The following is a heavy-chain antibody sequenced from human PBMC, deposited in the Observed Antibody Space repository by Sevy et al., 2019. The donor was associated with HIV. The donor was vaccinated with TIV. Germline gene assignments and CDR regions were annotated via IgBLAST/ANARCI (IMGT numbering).Heavy chain of an antibody. CDR1: GFPFSNYN. D-gene: IGHD3-16*01. Sequence: GGSLRLSCAASGFPFSNYNMNWVRQTPGRGLEWVSYISRRSTTIYYADSVKGRFTISRDNDQSSLYLQMNALRDEDTAVYYCSRENPISAYNDFWGQGSLVTFSS. J-gene: IGHJ4*02. V-gene: IGHV3-48*02. CDR2: ISRRSTTI. CDR3: SRENPISAYNDF.